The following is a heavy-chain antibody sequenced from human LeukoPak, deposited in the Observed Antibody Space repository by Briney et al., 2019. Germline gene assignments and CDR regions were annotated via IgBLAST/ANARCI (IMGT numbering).Heavy chain of an antibody. CDR3: ARADVGVLMINYYYYMDV. CDR1: GFSLSTNY. J-gene: IGHJ6*03. Sequence: PGGSLRLSCAASGFSLSTNYTSWVRQAPGKGLEWVSRIYSAGNTNYADSVKGRFTISRDNSKNTLYLQMNSLGVEDTAVYYCARADVGVLMINYYYYMDVWGKGTTVTVSS. CDR2: IYSAGNT. D-gene: IGHD1-26*01. V-gene: IGHV3-53*01.